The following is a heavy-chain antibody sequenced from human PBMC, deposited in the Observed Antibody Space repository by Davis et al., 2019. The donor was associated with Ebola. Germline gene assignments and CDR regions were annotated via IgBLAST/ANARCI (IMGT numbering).Heavy chain of an antibody. CDR2: IYSGGST. Sequence: GESLKISCAASGFTVSSNYMSWVRQAPGKGLEWVSVIYSGGSTYYADSVKGRFTISRDNAKNSLYLQMNSLRAEDTAVYYCARDLGPYYYGMDVWGQGTTVTVSS. CDR3: ARDLGPYYYGMDV. CDR1: GFTVSSNY. V-gene: IGHV3-53*01. D-gene: IGHD3/OR15-3a*01. J-gene: IGHJ6*02.